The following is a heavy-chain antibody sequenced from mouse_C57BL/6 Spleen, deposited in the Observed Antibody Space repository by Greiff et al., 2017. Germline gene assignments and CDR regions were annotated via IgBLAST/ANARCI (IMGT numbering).Heavy chain of an antibody. V-gene: IGHV1-82*01. J-gene: IGHJ4*01. CDR1: GYAFSSSW. CDR3: AREDYGNSYAMDY. Sequence: QVQLKESGPELVKPGASVKISCKASGYAFSSSWMNWVKQRPGKGLEWIGRIYPGDGDTNYNGKFKGKATLTADKSSSTAYMQLSSLTSEDSAVYFCAREDYGNSYAMDYWGQGTSVTVSS. D-gene: IGHD2-1*01. CDR2: IYPGDGDT.